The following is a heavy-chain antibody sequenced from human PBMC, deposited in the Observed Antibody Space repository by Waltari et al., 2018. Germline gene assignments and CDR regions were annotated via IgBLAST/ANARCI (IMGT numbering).Heavy chain of an antibody. D-gene: IGHD3-22*01. CDR1: GGSFSGYY. J-gene: IGHJ5*02. CDR3: ARDTMIVTGFDP. Sequence: QVQLQQWGAGLFKPSETLSLTCAVDGGSFSGYYWSWIRQPPGKGLEWIGEINHSGSTNNNPSLKRRVTISVDTSKNQFSLKQSSVTAADTDVYYCARDTMIVTGFDPWGQGTLVTVSA. CDR2: INHSGST. V-gene: IGHV4-34*01.